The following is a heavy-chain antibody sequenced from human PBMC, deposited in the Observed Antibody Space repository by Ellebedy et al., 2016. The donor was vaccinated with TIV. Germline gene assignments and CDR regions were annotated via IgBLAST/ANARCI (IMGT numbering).Heavy chain of an antibody. CDR3: ARDVYDSSGYSGYFDL. V-gene: IGHV4-31*03. Sequence: MPSETLSLTCSVSGGSVNRGGYFWSWIRQHPMKGLEWIGYTSYSGSTVYNPSLRSRLSISVDTSKNTFSLRLNSVTAADTAVYYCARDVYDSSGYSGYFDLWGQGTLVTVSS. D-gene: IGHD3-22*01. CDR1: GGSVNRGGYF. J-gene: IGHJ4*02. CDR2: TSYSGST.